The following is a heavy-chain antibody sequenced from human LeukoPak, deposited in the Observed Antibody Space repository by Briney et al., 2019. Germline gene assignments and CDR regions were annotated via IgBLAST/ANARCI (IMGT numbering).Heavy chain of an antibody. CDR1: GFTFSSYA. Sequence: GGSLRLSCAASGFTFSSYAMTWVRHAPGMGLEWVSAISGSGSSAYYADSVKGRFTISRDNSQNTLYLQMNSLRAEDTAVYYCANLRSPFDYWGQGTLVTVSS. D-gene: IGHD6-6*01. CDR2: ISGSGSSA. V-gene: IGHV3-23*01. J-gene: IGHJ4*02. CDR3: ANLRSPFDY.